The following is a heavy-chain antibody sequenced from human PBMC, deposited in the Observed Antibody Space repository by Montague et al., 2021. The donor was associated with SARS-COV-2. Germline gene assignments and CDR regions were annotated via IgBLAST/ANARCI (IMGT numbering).Heavy chain of an antibody. CDR2: VYYSGST. V-gene: IGHV4-59*08. J-gene: IGHJ1*01. CDR1: SGSISTYY. Sequence: SQTLSLTCTVSSGSISTYYWSWIRQPPGKGLEWMGYVYYSGSTNYNPSLKSRVTISVDTSKNQFSLNLSSVTAADTAVYYCARHVSGSLTHFHHWGQGSLVTVSS. D-gene: IGHD1-26*01. CDR3: ARHVSGSLTHFHH.